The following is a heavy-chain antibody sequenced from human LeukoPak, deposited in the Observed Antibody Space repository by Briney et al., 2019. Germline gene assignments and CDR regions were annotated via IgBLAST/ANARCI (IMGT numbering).Heavy chain of an antibody. V-gene: IGHV3-23*01. CDR1: GLPFENCA. CDR3: ARGSAIPYDAFDI. CDR2: TSGSGATT. Sequence: PGGSLRLSCAASGLPFENCAMSWVRQAPGKGLEWVSLTSGSGATTSYAESVKGRFTISRDNAKNSLYLQMNSLRAEDTAVYYCARGSAIPYDAFDIWGQGTMVTVSS. J-gene: IGHJ3*02. D-gene: IGHD5-18*01.